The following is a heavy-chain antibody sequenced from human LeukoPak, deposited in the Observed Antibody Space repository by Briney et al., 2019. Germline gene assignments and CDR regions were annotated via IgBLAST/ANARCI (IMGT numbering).Heavy chain of an antibody. V-gene: IGHV4-59*08. Sequence: SETLSLTCTVSGGSISSYYWSWIRQPPGKGLEWIGYIYYSGSTNYNPSLKSRVSISVDTSKNQFSLKLSSVTAADTAVYYCARAPRSSGWNYWGQGTLVTVSS. CDR2: IYYSGST. CDR3: ARAPRSSGWNY. CDR1: GGSISSYY. D-gene: IGHD6-19*01. J-gene: IGHJ4*02.